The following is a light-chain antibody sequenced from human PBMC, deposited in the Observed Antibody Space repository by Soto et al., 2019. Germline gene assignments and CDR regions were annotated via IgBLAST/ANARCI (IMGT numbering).Light chain of an antibody. CDR2: KAS. Sequence: DIQMTQSPSTLSASVGDRVTITCRATQSISTWLAWYQQKSGKAPKLLIYKASSLESGVPSRFCGSGSGTEFTLTTSSLKPDDLATYYCQHYNSYRYTFGQGTKLEIK. J-gene: IGKJ2*01. V-gene: IGKV1-5*03. CDR1: QSISTW. CDR3: QHYNSYRYT.